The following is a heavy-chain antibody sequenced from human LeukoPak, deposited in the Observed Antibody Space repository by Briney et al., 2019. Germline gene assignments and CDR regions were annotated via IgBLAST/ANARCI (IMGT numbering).Heavy chain of an antibody. V-gene: IGHV3-23*01. CDR1: RFTFSSYA. CDR3: AKDYYGSGSSKNYFDY. J-gene: IGHJ4*02. CDR2: ISGSGDST. Sequence: GGSLRLSCAASRFTFSSYAMSWVRQAPGKGLEWVSAISGSGDSTHYADSVKGRFTISRDNSKNTLLLQMNSLRAEDTAVYYCAKDYYGSGSSKNYFDYWGQGTLVTVSS. D-gene: IGHD3-10*01.